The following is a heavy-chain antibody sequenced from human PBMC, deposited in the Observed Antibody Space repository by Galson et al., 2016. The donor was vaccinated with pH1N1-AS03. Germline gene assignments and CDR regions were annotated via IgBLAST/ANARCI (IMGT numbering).Heavy chain of an antibody. CDR2: LCHSGST. Sequence: LSLTCSVSGGAISSYCWNWIRQPPGKGLEWIGHLCHSGSTNYNPSLSGRVTISVDTSTNQFFLTLDSVTATDTAVYYCARDLATSRDYCAMDVWGPGTTVTVYS. J-gene: IGHJ6*01. CDR3: ARDLATSRDYCAMDV. D-gene: IGHD4/OR15-4a*01. V-gene: IGHV4-59*01. CDR1: GGAISSYC.